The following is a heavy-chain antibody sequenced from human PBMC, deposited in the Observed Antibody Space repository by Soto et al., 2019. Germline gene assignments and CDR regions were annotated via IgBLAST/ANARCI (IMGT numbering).Heavy chain of an antibody. D-gene: IGHD2-21*01. CDR2: ISGSGGST. V-gene: IGHV3-23*01. CDR3: ETTLSIRAYYYMDF. J-gene: IGHJ6*03. Sequence: VVPLRLSCAVSGFTCSSYAISCIRQATGKGLEWVSAISGSGGSTYYAASVKGRFTISRDNSKNTLYLQMHSLRAEDTAVYHCETTLSIRAYYYMDFWGKGPTVTVS. CDR1: GFTCSSYA.